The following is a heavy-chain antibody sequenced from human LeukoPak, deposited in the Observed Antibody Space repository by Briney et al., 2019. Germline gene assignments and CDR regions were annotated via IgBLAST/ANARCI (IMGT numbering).Heavy chain of an antibody. V-gene: IGHV1-69*13. CDR3: ASGPSPHLRYSYGTNLDY. J-gene: IGHJ4*02. CDR2: IIPIFGTA. CDR1: GGTFSSYA. D-gene: IGHD5-18*01. Sequence: ASVKVSCKASGGTFSSYAISWVRQAPGQGLEWMGGIIPIFGTANYAQKFQGRVTITADESTSTAYMELSSLRSEDTAVYYCASGPSPHLRYSYGTNLDYWGQGTLVTVSS.